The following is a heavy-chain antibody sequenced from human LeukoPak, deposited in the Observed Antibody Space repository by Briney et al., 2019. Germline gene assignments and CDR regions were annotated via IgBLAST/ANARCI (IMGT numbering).Heavy chain of an antibody. CDR3: AKTMVRGALTLHYGMDV. V-gene: IGHV3-23*01. CDR2: ISGGGSSS. Sequence: GGSLRLSCAASGFTFTSYAMSWVRQAPGKGLEWVSSISGGGSSSYNADSVRGRFTISRDNSKNTLYLQMNSLRAEDTAVYYCAKTMVRGALTLHYGMDVWGQGTTVTVSS. D-gene: IGHD3-10*01. CDR1: GFTFTSYA. J-gene: IGHJ6*02.